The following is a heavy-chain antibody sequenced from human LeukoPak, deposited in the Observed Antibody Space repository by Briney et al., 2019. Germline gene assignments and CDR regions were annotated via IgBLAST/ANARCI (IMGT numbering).Heavy chain of an antibody. J-gene: IGHJ4*02. D-gene: IGHD5-24*01. Sequence: GGSLRLSCAAPGFMFSSNWMSWVRLAPGKGLEWVANIKEDGTETYYVDSVKGRFTISRDNAKNSLYLQMNSLRVEDTAVYYCAKEGRSLQTYWGQGTLVTVSS. CDR3: AKEGRSLQTY. V-gene: IGHV3-7*03. CDR1: GFMFSSNW. CDR2: IKEDGTET.